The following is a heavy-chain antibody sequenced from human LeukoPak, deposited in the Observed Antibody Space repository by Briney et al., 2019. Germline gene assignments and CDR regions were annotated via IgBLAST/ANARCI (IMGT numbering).Heavy chain of an antibody. J-gene: IGHJ4*02. D-gene: IGHD5-24*01. Sequence: GGSLRLSCAAPGFMFSSNWMSWVRLAPGKGLEWVANIKEDGTETYYVDSVKGRFTISRDNAKNSLYLQMNSLRVEDTAVYYCAKEGRSLQTYWGQGTLVTVSS. CDR3: AKEGRSLQTY. V-gene: IGHV3-7*03. CDR1: GFMFSSNW. CDR2: IKEDGTET.